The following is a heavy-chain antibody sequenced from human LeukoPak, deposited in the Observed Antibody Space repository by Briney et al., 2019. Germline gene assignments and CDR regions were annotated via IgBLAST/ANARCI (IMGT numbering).Heavy chain of an antibody. CDR3: VRVVREYSSSSMDF. CDR1: GGSISSSSYY. D-gene: IGHD6-6*01. V-gene: IGHV4-39*01. J-gene: IGHJ4*02. Sequence: PSETLSLTCTVSGGSISSSSYYWGWIRQPPGKGLEWIGSIYYSGSTYYNPSLKSRVTISVDTSKNQFSLKLSSVTAADTAVYYCVRVVREYSSSSMDFWGQGTLVTVSS. CDR2: IYYSGST.